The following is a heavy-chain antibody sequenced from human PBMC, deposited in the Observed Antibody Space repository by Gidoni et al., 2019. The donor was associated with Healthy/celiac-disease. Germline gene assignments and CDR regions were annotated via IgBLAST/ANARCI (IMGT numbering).Heavy chain of an antibody. D-gene: IGHD3-3*01. J-gene: IGHJ4*02. CDR3: AQDWSASYDFWSGYYYRFWELVN. CDR2: IIGSGGST. V-gene: IGHV3-23*01. Sequence: WVSAIIGSGGSTYYADSVKGRFTISRDNSKDTLYLQMNSLRAEDMVVYYCAQDWSASYDFWSGYYYRFWELVNWGQGTLVTVSS.